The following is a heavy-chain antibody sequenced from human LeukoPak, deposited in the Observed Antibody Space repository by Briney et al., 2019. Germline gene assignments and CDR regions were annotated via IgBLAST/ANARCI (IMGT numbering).Heavy chain of an antibody. CDR2: IYHSGST. D-gene: IGHD3-16*01. V-gene: IGHV4-4*02. J-gene: IGHJ4*02. CDR1: GGSISSSNW. CDR3: ARHHTSSKPIDY. Sequence: PSETLSLTCAVSGGSISSSNWWSWVRQPPGKGLEWIGEIYHSGSTNYNPSLKSRVTMSIDTSKNQLSLKLTSVTAADTAMYYCARHHTSSKPIDYWGQGTLVTVSS.